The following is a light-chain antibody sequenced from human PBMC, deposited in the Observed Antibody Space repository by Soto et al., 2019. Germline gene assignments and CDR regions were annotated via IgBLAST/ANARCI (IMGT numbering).Light chain of an antibody. CDR2: GAS. J-gene: IGKJ3*01. CDR3: QQYNNWPLT. Sequence: EIVMTQSPATLSVSPGERATLSCRASQSVRSNLAWYQQKPGQAPRLLIYGASTRATDIPARFSGSGSGTEFTLTISSLQSEDFAVYYCQQYNNWPLTFGPGTKVDIK. V-gene: IGKV3-15*01. CDR1: QSVRSN.